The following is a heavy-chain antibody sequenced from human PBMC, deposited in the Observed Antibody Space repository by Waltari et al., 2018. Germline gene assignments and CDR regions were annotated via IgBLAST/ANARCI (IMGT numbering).Heavy chain of an antibody. V-gene: IGHV3-53*01. CDR2: IYSGGST. Sequence: EVQLVESGGGLIQPGGSLRLSCAASGFTVSSHYMSWVRQAPGKGLEWVSVIYSGGSTYYADSVKCRFTISRDNSKNTLYLQMNSLRAEDTAVYYCARGYSGSYYDQYFQHWGQGTLVTVSS. D-gene: IGHD1-26*01. J-gene: IGHJ1*01. CDR3: ARGYSGSYYDQYFQH. CDR1: GFTVSSHY.